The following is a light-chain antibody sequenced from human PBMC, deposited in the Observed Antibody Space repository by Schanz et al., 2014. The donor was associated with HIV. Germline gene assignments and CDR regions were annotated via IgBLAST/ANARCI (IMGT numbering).Light chain of an antibody. CDR1: QSISSW. CDR2: TAS. V-gene: IGKV1-5*03. J-gene: IGKJ2*01. Sequence: DIQMTQSPSTLSASVGDRVTISCRASQSISSWLAWYQQKPGKAPKLLIHTASTLQSGVPSRFSGSGSGTEFTLTISSLQPDDLATYYCQQYTKYPPFTFGQGTKVEIK. CDR3: QQYTKYPPFT.